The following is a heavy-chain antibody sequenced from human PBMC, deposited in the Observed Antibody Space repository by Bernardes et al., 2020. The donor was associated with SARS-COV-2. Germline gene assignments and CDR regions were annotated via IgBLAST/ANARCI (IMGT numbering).Heavy chain of an antibody. CDR3: ARESDGNYVFDY. D-gene: IGHD1-7*01. Sequence: GGSLRLSCAASEFTFSSYAMSWVRQAPGKGLEWVSSITSSSSSKYYADSVKGRFTISRDNAKNSLYLQMNSLRAEDTAVYFCARESDGNYVFDYWGQGILVTVSS. CDR2: ITSSSSSK. J-gene: IGHJ4*02. CDR1: EFTFSSYA. V-gene: IGHV3-21*01.